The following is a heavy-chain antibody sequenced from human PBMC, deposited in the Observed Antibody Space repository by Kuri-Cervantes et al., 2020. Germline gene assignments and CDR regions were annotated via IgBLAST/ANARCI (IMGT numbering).Heavy chain of an antibody. CDR3: ARDPALRFLEWLLQTQLVEEGYYGMDV. CDR2: ISGSGGNK. CDR1: GFTFSSYA. D-gene: IGHD3-3*01. Sequence: GGSLRLCCAASGFTFSSYAMSWVRQAPGKGLEWVSAISGSGGNKYYADSVKGRFTISRDNSKNTLYLQMNSLRAEDTAVYYCARDPALRFLEWLLQTQLVEEGYYGMDVWCQGTTVTVS. V-gene: IGHV3-23*01. J-gene: IGHJ6*02.